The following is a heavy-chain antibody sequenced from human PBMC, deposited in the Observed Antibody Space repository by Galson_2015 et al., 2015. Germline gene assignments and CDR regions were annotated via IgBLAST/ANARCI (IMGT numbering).Heavy chain of an antibody. J-gene: IGHJ2*01. CDR1: GFTFSSYW. D-gene: IGHD2-15*01. CDR2: IKQDGSEK. V-gene: IGHV3-7*03. CDR3: AREPEEVGNCYSGSFEL. Sequence: SLRLSCAASGFTFSSYWMSWVRQAPGKGLEWVANIKQDGSEKYYVDSVKGRFTISRDNAKNSLYLQMNSLRAEDTAEYYCAREPEEVGNCYSGSFELWGRGTLVTVSS.